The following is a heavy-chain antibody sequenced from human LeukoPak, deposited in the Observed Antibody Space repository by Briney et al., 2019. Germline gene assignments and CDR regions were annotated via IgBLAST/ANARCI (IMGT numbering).Heavy chain of an antibody. CDR2: ISAYNGNT. CDR3: ARERREMATNPYYFDY. D-gene: IGHD5-24*01. V-gene: IGHV1-18*01. CDR1: GYTFTSYG. J-gene: IGHJ4*02. Sequence: ASVKVSCKASGYTFTSYGISWVRQAPGQGLEWMGWISAYNGNTNYAQKLQGRVTMTTDTSTSTAYMELSSLRSEDTAVYYCARERREMATNPYYFDYWGQGTLVTVSS.